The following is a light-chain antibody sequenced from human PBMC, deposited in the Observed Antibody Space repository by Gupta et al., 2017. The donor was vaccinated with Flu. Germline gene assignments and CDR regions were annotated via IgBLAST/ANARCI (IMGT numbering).Light chain of an antibody. J-gene: IGKJ1*01. CDR3: QQYGRT. Sequence: VLTQSPGTLALSPGERATLSCRASQSVSSRYLAWYQQKPGQTPRLLIYGTSSRATGIPDRFSGGGSGTDFTLTISRLEPEDFAVYYCQQYGRTFGQGTKVEMK. CDR2: GTS. CDR1: QSVSSRY. V-gene: IGKV3-20*01.